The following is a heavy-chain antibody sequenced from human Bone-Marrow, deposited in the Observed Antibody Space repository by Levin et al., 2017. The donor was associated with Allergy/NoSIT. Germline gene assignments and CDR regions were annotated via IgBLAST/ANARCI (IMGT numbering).Heavy chain of an antibody. J-gene: IGHJ3*01. CDR1: GFTFSRYA. V-gene: IGHV3-23*01. Sequence: GGSLRLSCAASGFTFSRYAMTWVRQAPGKGLEWVSSITGSGSGTYYADSVQGRFTISRDNSQNTLYLQMISLRAEDTALYYCGMDPNGDYIGAFDFWGQGTMVTVSS. D-gene: IGHD4-17*01. CDR2: ITGSGSGT. CDR3: GMDPNGDYIGAFDF.